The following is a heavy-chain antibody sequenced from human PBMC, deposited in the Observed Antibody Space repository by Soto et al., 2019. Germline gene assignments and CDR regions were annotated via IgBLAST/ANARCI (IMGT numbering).Heavy chain of an antibody. CDR3: ARVSPDRMVRGVGANYYYYYMDV. V-gene: IGHV3-21*01. CDR1: GFTFSSYS. CDR2: ISSSSSYI. Sequence: EVQLVESGGGLVKPGGSLRLSCAASGFTFSSYSMNWVRQAPGKGLEWVSSISSSSSYIYYADSVKGRFTISRDNAKNSLYLQMNSLRAEDTAVYYCARVSPDRMVRGVGANYYYYYMDVWGKGTTVTVSS. D-gene: IGHD3-10*01. J-gene: IGHJ6*03.